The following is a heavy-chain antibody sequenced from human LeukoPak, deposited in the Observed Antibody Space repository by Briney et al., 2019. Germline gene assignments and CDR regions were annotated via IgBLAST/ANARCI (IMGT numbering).Heavy chain of an antibody. CDR1: GGSISSGGYY. CDR3: ARLPYDSSGYYPYYFDY. D-gene: IGHD3-22*01. J-gene: IGHJ4*02. V-gene: IGHV4-39*01. CDR2: IYYSGST. Sequence: SETLSLTCTVSGGSISSGGYYWGWIRQPPGKGLEWIGSIYYSGSTYYNPSLKSRVTISVDTSKNQFSLKLSSVTAADTAVYYCARLPYDSSGYYPYYFDYWGQGTLVTVSS.